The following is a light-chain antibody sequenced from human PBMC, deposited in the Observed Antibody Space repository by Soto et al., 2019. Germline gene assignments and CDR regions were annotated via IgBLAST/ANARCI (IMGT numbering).Light chain of an antibody. V-gene: IGKV1-5*03. CDR1: QSISSW. CDR2: KAS. Sequence: DIKMTQSPSTLSASVGDRVTSTCRASQSISSWLAWYQQKPGKAPKVLIYKASSLESGVPSRFSGSGSGTEFILTISSLQPDDFATYYCQQYNSYPTFGQGTKADIK. J-gene: IGKJ1*01. CDR3: QQYNSYPT.